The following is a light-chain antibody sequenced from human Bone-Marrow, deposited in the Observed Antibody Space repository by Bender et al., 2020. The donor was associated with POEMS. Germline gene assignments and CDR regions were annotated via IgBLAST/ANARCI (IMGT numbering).Light chain of an antibody. CDR1: NIGRKS. J-gene: IGLJ2*01. CDR2: DDS. V-gene: IGLV3-21*03. Sequence: SYVLTQPPSVSVGPGKTARISCEGNNIGRKSVHWYQQKAGQAPVVVVYDDSDRPSGIPERFSGSSSGNTATLTISRVEAGDEADFYCQAFDSSATVVFGGGTKLTV. CDR3: QAFDSSATVV.